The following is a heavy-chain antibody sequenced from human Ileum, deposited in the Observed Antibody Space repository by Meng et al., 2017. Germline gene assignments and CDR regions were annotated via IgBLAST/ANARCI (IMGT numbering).Heavy chain of an antibody. V-gene: IGHV1-3*05. CDR1: TFTSRA. J-gene: IGHJ4*02. Sequence: QVVIAPSVAVEKASGASGRGSCNTFTSRAMQWARQAAGKRLEWMGWIIAASCSTSYSQKFPGRTTNTRDTSSKIAYMDLSRLRFVDTAAYYGVTEDSSGYWAYWGQGTLVTVSS. CDR3: VTEDSSGYWAY. D-gene: IGHD3-22*01. CDR2: IIAASCST.